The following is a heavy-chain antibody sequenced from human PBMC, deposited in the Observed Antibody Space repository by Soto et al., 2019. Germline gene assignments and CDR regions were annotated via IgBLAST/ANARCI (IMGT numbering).Heavy chain of an antibody. CDR2: ISNDETTK. Sequence: QVHLVESGGDVVQPGRSLRLSCAASGFTFRDYIIHWVRQAPGKGLEWVTLISNDETTKYIADSVKGRFPISRDNSKNTVNLQMNSLRPEDTAIYYCARQGLGARRYDYKHLDVWGQGTTVTVSS. D-gene: IGHD4-4*01. CDR1: GFTFRDYI. CDR3: ARQGLGARRYDYKHLDV. V-gene: IGHV3-30*04. J-gene: IGHJ6*02.